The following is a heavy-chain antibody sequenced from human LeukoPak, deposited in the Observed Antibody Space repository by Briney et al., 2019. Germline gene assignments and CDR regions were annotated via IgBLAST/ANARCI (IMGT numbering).Heavy chain of an antibody. V-gene: IGHV3-21*01. CDR1: GFTFSSYS. J-gene: IGHJ4*02. D-gene: IGHD2-21*02. CDR2: ISSSSSYI. Sequence: PWGSLRLSCAASGFTFSSYSMNWVRQAPGKGLEWVSSISSSSSYIYYADSVKGRFTISRDNAKNSLYLQMNSLRAEDTAVYYCARVGYCGGDCYPFDYWGQGTLTTISS. CDR3: ARVGYCGGDCYPFDY.